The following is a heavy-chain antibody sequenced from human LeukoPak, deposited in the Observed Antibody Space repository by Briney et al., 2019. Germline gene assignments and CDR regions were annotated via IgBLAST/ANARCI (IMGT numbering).Heavy chain of an antibody. CDR1: GYSFTSYW. CDR3: VRQSYYYASGSYFNFDY. V-gene: IGHV5-51*01. J-gene: IGHJ4*02. CDR2: IYPGDSDT. D-gene: IGHD3-10*01. Sequence: GESLKISCKGSGYSFTSYWIGWVRQMPGKGLEWMGIIYPGDSDTRYSPSFQGQVTVSADKSISTAYLQWSSLRASDTAMYYCVRQSYYYASGSYFNFDYWGQGTLVTVSS.